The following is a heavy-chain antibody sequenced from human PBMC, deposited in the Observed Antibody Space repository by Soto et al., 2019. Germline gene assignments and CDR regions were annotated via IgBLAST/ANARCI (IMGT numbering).Heavy chain of an antibody. V-gene: IGHV1-2*02. J-gene: IGHJ6*02. CDR1: GYTFTGYY. CDR3: ARDGGYCSGGIFFSYYSYNGMDV. CDR2: INPNSGGT. Sequence: ASVKVSCKASGYTFTGYYMHWVRQAPGQGLEWMGWINPNSGGTNYAQKFQGRVTMTRDTSISTAYMELSRLRSDDTAVYYCARDGGYCSGGIFFSYYSYNGMDVWGQGIAVTV. D-gene: IGHD2-15*01.